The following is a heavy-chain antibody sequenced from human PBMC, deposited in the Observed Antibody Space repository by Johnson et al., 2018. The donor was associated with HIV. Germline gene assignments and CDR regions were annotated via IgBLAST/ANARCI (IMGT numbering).Heavy chain of an antibody. Sequence: VQLVESGGGVVRPGGSLRLSCAASGFTFDDYAMSWVRQAPGKGLEWVSVIYSGGTTYNADSVKGRFTISRDNSKNTLYLQMTSLRAEDTALYYCARVVARVGAHGAPVFAFDIWGQGTMVTVSS. CDR2: IYSGGTT. V-gene: IGHV3-66*01. CDR1: GFTFDDYA. D-gene: IGHD1-26*01. J-gene: IGHJ3*02. CDR3: ARVVARVGAHGAPVFAFDI.